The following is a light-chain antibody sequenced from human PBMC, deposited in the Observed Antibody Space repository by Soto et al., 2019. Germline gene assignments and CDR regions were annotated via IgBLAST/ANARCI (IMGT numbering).Light chain of an antibody. J-gene: IGKJ1*01. Sequence: EIVLTQSPATLNLSPGDTATLSCRASQSVSSYLAWYQQKPGQAPRLLIYDASTRATGIPARFSGSGSGTDFTLTITSLEPEDFAVYYCQQRSNWPPTFGQGTKVDI. CDR1: QSVSSY. CDR2: DAS. CDR3: QQRSNWPPT. V-gene: IGKV3-11*01.